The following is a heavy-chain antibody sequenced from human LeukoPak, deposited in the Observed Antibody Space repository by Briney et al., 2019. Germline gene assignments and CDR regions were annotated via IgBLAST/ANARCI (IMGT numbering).Heavy chain of an antibody. D-gene: IGHD6-13*01. V-gene: IGHV1-69*04. J-gene: IGHJ5*02. CDR2: IIPILNVT. CDR1: GGTFSSYA. CDR3: ARYSSSWFPNWFDP. Sequence: ASVKVSCKASGGTFSSYAISWVRQAPGQGLEWMGRIIPILNVTTYAQRFQGRVTITADESTSTAYMELSSLRSDDTAVYYCARYSSSWFPNWFDPWGQGTLVTVSS.